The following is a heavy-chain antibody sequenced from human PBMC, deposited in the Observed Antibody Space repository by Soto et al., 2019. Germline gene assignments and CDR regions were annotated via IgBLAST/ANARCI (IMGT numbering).Heavy chain of an antibody. V-gene: IGHV3-66*01. J-gene: IGHJ4*02. CDR3: AKFHGSGSHYTYYFDY. Sequence: GGSLRLSCAAPGFTVSSNYMSWVRQAPGKGLEWVSVIYSGGSTYYADSVKGRFTISRDNSKNTLYLQMNSLRAEDTAVYYCAKFHGSGSHYTYYFDYWGQGTLVTVSS. CDR2: IYSGGST. D-gene: IGHD3-10*01. CDR1: GFTVSSNY.